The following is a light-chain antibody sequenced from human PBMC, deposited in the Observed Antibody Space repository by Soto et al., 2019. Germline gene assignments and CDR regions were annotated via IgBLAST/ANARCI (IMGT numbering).Light chain of an antibody. Sequence: EIVMTQSPGTLSLSPGERATLSCRASQSVSSSYLAWYQHKRGQAPRLLVYGASSRATGIPDRFSGSGSVTDFTLTISRLEPADSAVYYCQQYGSSPTFGGGTKVDI. CDR2: GAS. V-gene: IGKV3-20*01. J-gene: IGKJ4*01. CDR1: QSVSSSY. CDR3: QQYGSSPT.